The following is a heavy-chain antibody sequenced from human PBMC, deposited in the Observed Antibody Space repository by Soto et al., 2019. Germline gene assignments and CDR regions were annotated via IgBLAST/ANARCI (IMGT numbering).Heavy chain of an antibody. D-gene: IGHD3-9*01. J-gene: IGHJ6*02. Sequence: QVQLVQSGAEVKKPGSSVKVSCKASGGTFSSYAISWVRQAPGQGLEWMGGIIPMFGTANYAQKFQGRVTITADESTSTAYMELSSLRSEDTAVYYCARGAYDILTGYYKENYYYHGMDVWGQGTTVTVSS. V-gene: IGHV1-69*01. CDR1: GGTFSSYA. CDR3: ARGAYDILTGYYKENYYYHGMDV. CDR2: IIPMFGTA.